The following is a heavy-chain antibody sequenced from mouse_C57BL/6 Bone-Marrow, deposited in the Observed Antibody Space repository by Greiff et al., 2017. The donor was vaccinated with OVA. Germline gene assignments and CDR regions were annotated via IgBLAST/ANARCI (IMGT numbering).Heavy chain of an antibody. CDR3: VRPCYGNSPWFAY. J-gene: IGHJ3*01. Sequence: EVKLMESGGGLVQPKGSLKLSCAASGFSFNTYAMNWVRQAPGKGLEWVARIRSKSKNYATYYADSVKDRFTISRDDSESMLYLQMNNLKTEDTAMYYCVRPCYGNSPWFAYWGQGTLVTVSA. D-gene: IGHD2-1*01. V-gene: IGHV10-1*01. CDR2: IRSKSKNYAT. CDR1: GFSFNTYA.